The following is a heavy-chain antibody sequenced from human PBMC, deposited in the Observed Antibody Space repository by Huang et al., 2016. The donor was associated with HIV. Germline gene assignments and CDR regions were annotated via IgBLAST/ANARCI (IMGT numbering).Heavy chain of an antibody. CDR2: IGISSSYI. J-gene: IGHJ6*02. Sequence: EVQLVESGGGLVKPGGSLRLSCVASGFTFPNYAMNWVRQDPGKGLDVVSAIGISSSYIYYADSVKGRFTISRDDAKNSLYLQMNSLRAEDTAVYYCARPQGDKVRGIIRSYYYYYGMDVWGRGTTVTVSS. D-gene: IGHD3-10*01. CDR1: GFTFPNYA. CDR3: ARPQGDKVRGIIRSYYYYYGMDV. V-gene: IGHV3-21*06.